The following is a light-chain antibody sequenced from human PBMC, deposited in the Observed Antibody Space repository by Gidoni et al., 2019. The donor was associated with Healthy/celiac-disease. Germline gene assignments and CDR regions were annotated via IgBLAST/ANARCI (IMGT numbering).Light chain of an antibody. CDR3: QQYDNPLFT. Sequence: DIQMTQSPSSLSASVGDRVTITCQASPDISNYLNWYQQKPGKAPKLLIYDASNLETGVPSRFSGSGSGTDFTFTISSLQPEDIATYYCQQYDNPLFTFGPETKVDIK. V-gene: IGKV1-33*01. J-gene: IGKJ3*01. CDR2: DAS. CDR1: PDISNY.